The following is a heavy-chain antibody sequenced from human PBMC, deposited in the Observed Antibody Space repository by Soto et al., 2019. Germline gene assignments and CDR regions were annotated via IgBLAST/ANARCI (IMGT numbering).Heavy chain of an antibody. Sequence: EVQLLESGGGLVQPGGSLRLSCAASGFTFSSYAMSWVRQAPGKGLEWVSAISGSGGSTYYADSVKGRFTISRDNSKNPLYLQMNSLRAEDTAVYYCANLPRSERSSGWRRGGGGYWGQGTLVTVSS. CDR2: ISGSGGST. CDR1: GFTFSSYA. D-gene: IGHD6-19*01. CDR3: ANLPRSERSSGWRRGGGGY. J-gene: IGHJ4*02. V-gene: IGHV3-23*01.